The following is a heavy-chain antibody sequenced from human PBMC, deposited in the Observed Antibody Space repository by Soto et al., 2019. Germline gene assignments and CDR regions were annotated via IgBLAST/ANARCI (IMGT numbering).Heavy chain of an antibody. Sequence: TGGSLRLSCAASGFTFSSYGMHWVRQAPGKGLEWVSYIGIGSSTTYYADSVKGRFTISRDNAKNSLYLQTNSLRAEDTAVYYCARDQLYYNDISGRPLNAFDVWGQGTMVTVSS. CDR3: ARDQLYYNDISGRPLNAFDV. D-gene: IGHD3-22*01. CDR2: IGIGSSTT. CDR1: GFTFSSYG. J-gene: IGHJ3*01. V-gene: IGHV3-48*01.